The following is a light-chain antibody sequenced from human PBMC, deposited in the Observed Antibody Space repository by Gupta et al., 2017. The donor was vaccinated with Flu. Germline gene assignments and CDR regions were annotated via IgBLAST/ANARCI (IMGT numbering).Light chain of an antibody. CDR3: SSYAGSNNVL. V-gene: IGLV2-8*01. J-gene: IGLJ2*01. CDR2: GVS. Sequence: ALPPPPSASGSPAQSVTISGPGTSSDVGGYNYFSWYQQPPGKAHKLMIYGVSKRPPGVPDRFSGSKSGNTASMTVSGLQAEDEADYYCSSYAGSNNVLFGGGTKLTVL. CDR1: SSDVGGYNY.